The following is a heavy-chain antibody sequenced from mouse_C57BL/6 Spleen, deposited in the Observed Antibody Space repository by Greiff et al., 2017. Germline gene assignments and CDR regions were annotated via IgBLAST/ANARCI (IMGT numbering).Heavy chain of an antibody. CDR2: INPSTGGT. Sequence: VQLQQSGPELVKPGASVKITCKASGYSFTGYYMNWVKQSPEKSLEWIGEINPSTGGTTYNQQFKAKAILTVDKSSSKAYMQLKSLTSEDSAVYYCARSRITTVVAPYWYFDVWGTGTTVTVSS. D-gene: IGHD1-1*01. CDR3: ARSRITTVVAPYWYFDV. J-gene: IGHJ1*03. CDR1: GYSFTGYY. V-gene: IGHV1-42*01.